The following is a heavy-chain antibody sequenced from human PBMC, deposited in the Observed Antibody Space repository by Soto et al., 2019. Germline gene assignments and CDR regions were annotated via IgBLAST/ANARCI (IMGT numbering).Heavy chain of an antibody. V-gene: IGHV1-24*01. Sequence: GASVKVSCKVSGYTLIELSIHWVRQAPGKGLEWMGGFDPEDGETIYAQKFQDRVTMTEDTSTDTAYMDLSSLTSDDTAVYYCATTYYDFWSGYYDKTRVFGYWGQRTLVTVSS. CDR3: ATTYYDFWSGYYDKTRVFGY. D-gene: IGHD3-3*01. J-gene: IGHJ4*02. CDR1: GYTLIELS. CDR2: FDPEDGET.